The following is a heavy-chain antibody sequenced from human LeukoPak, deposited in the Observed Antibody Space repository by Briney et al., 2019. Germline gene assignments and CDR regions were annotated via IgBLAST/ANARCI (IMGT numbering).Heavy chain of an antibody. V-gene: IGHV3-48*01. J-gene: IGHJ4*02. Sequence: GGSLRLSCAASGFTFNRYSMNWVRQAPGKGLEWISYISSSGTTIYYADSVQGRFIISRDNARNSLYLQMNSLRAEDTAVYYCARVGYSDFWSGYYWDYWGQGTLATVSS. D-gene: IGHD3-3*01. CDR3: ARVGYSDFWSGYYWDY. CDR1: GFTFNRYS. CDR2: ISSSGTTI.